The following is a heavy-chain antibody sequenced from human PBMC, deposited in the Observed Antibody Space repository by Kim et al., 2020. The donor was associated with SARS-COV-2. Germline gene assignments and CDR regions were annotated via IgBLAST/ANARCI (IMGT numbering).Heavy chain of an antibody. CDR3: TRLEYSSSWYDY. Sequence: GGSLRLSCAASGFTFSGSAMHWVRQASGKGLEWVGRIRSKANSYATAYAASVKGRFTISRDDSKNTAYLQMNSLKTEDTAVYYCTRLEYSSSWYDYWGQGTLVTVSS. CDR2: IRSKANSYAT. CDR1: GFTFSGSA. J-gene: IGHJ4*02. V-gene: IGHV3-73*01. D-gene: IGHD6-13*01.